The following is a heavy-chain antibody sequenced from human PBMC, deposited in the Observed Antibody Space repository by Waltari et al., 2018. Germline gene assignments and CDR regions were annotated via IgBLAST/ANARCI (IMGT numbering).Heavy chain of an antibody. CDR1: GYTFPSYP. D-gene: IGHD3-10*01. CDR2: INAGNGNT. CDR3: ARDHYYGSGSEYYYGMDV. J-gene: IGHJ6*02. Sequence: QVQLVQSGAEVTKPGASVKVSCKASGYTFPSYPMHWFLQAPGQRLEWMGWINAGNGNTKYSQKFQGRVTITRDTSASTAYMELSSLRSEDTAVYYCARDHYYGSGSEYYYGMDVWGQGTTVTVSS. V-gene: IGHV1-3*01.